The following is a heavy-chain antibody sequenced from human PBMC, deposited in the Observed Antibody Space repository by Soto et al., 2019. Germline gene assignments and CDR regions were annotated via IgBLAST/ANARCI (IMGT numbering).Heavy chain of an antibody. D-gene: IGHD3-10*01. Sequence: ASVKVSCKASGYTFTRYDINWVRQATGQGLEWMGWMNPNSGNTGYAQKFQGRVTMTRNTSISTAYMELSSLRSEDTAVYYCARGSTMVRGVREHHFDYWGQGTLVTVSS. CDR3: ARGSTMVRGVREHHFDY. J-gene: IGHJ4*02. CDR2: MNPNSGNT. V-gene: IGHV1-8*01. CDR1: GYTFTRYD.